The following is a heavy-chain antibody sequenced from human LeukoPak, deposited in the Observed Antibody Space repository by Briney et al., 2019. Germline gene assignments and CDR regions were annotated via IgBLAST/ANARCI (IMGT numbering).Heavy chain of an antibody. Sequence: ASVKVSCKASGYTFTSYYMHWVRQAPGQGLEWMGIINPSGGSTSYAQKFQGRVTMTRDASTSTVYMELSSLRSEDTAVYYCARTLWFGELVFDWGQGTLVTVSS. J-gene: IGHJ4*02. CDR2: INPSGGST. CDR1: GYTFTSYY. CDR3: ARTLWFGELVFD. D-gene: IGHD3-10*01. V-gene: IGHV1-46*03.